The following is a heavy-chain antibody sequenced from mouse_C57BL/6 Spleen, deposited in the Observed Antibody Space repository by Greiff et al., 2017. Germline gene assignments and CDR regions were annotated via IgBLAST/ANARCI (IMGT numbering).Heavy chain of an antibody. CDR1: GYAFSSSW. J-gene: IGHJ4*01. CDR3: ASLAGTKFYAMDY. Sequence: VQLQQSGPELVKPGASVKISCKASGYAFSSSWMNWVKQRPGKGLEWIGRIYPGDGDTNYNGKITDKATQAADKPSSTAYMHLSRLRSEASAVYFFASLAGTKFYAMDYWGQGTSVTVSA. D-gene: IGHD4-1*01. V-gene: IGHV1-82*01. CDR2: IYPGDGDT.